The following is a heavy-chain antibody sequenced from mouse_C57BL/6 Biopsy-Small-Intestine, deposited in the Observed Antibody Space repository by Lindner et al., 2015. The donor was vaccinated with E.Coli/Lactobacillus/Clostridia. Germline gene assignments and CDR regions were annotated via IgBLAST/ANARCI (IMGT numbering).Heavy chain of an antibody. CDR3: ARNYGSSWRVDY. V-gene: IGHV1-54*01. J-gene: IGHJ2*01. Sequence: VQLQESGAELVRPGTSVKVSCKASGYAFTNYLMEWIKQRPGQGLEWIGVINPGSGGTNYNEKFKGKATLTADKTSSTAYMQLSSLTSEDSAVYFCARNYGSSWRVDYWGQGTTLTVSS. D-gene: IGHD1-1*01. CDR2: INPGSGGT. CDR1: GYAFTNYL.